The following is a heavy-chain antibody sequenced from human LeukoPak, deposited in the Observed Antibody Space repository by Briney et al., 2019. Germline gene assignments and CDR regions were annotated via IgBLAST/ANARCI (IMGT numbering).Heavy chain of an antibody. CDR3: ARDLPSIAAAGLGY. Sequence: GGSLRLSCAVSGFTFSSYWMHWVRQAPGKGLVWVSRINSGGSSTSYVDSVKGRFTISRDNAKNKLYLQMNSLRAEDTAVYYCARDLPSIAAAGLGYWGQGTLVTVSS. J-gene: IGHJ4*02. CDR2: INSGGSST. CDR1: GFTFSSYW. D-gene: IGHD6-13*01. V-gene: IGHV3-74*01.